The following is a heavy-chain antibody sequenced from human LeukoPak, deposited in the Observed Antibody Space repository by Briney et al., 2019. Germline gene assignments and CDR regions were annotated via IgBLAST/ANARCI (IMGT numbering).Heavy chain of an antibody. CDR3: ASGSSWSRGPYYFDY. V-gene: IGHV3-21*01. J-gene: IGHJ4*02. CDR1: GFTFSSYS. CDR2: ISSSSSYI. Sequence: GGSLRLSCAASGFTFSSYSMNWVRQAPGKGLEWVSSISSSSSYIYYADSVKGRSTISRDNAKNSLYLQMNSLRAEDTAVYYCASGSSWSRGPYYFDYWGQGTLVTVSS. D-gene: IGHD6-13*01.